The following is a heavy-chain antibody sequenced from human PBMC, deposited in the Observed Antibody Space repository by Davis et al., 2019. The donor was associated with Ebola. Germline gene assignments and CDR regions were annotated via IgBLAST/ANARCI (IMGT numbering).Heavy chain of an antibody. CDR1: GFTFSSYA. V-gene: IGHV3-23*01. CDR3: AKSYYYGSGSYYNVNNYFDY. Sequence: GGSLRLSCAASGFTFSSYAMSWVRQAPGKGLEWVSAISGSGGSTYYADSVKGRVTISRDNSKNTLYLQMNSLRAEDTAVYYCAKSYYYGSGSYYNVNNYFDYWGQGTLVTVSS. D-gene: IGHD3-10*01. J-gene: IGHJ4*02. CDR2: ISGSGGST.